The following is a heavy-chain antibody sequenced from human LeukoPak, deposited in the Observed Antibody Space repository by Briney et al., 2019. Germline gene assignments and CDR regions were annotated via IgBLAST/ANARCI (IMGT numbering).Heavy chain of an antibody. CDR1: GYTFTSYY. J-gene: IGHJ5*02. D-gene: IGHD2-2*01. V-gene: IGHV1-46*01. Sequence: ASVKVSCKASGYTFTSYYMHWVRQAPGQGLEWMGIINPSGGSTSYAQKFQGRVTMTRDTSTSTVYMELSSLRSEDTAVYYCARDQCSSTSCYINWFDPWGQGTLVTVSS. CDR2: INPSGGST. CDR3: ARDQCSSTSCYINWFDP.